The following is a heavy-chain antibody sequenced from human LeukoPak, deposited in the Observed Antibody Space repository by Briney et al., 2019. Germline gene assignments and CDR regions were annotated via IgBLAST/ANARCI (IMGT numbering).Heavy chain of an antibody. D-gene: IGHD3-10*01. J-gene: IGHJ4*02. CDR1: GFTFGDYS. Sequence: PGGSLRLSCAGSGFTFGDYSMHWVRQAPGKGLEWISGIHWTGGIVAYAASVKGRFTISRDNAKNSLYLEMNGLKPEDTALYYCAKLMVGGLTKSPFDSWGQGTLVTVSS. V-gene: IGHV3-9*01. CDR3: AKLMVGGLTKSPFDS. CDR2: IHWTGGIV.